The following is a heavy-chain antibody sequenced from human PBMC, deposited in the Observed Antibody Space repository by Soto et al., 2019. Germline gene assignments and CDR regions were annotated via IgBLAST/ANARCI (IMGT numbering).Heavy chain of an antibody. D-gene: IGHD5-18*01. Sequence: GGSLRLSCAASGFTFSSYGMHWVRQAPGKGLEWVAVIWYDGSNKYYADSVKGRFTISRDNSKNTLYLQMNSLRAEDTAVYYCAREMGQLWPYYGMDVWGQGTTVTVSS. J-gene: IGHJ6*02. CDR2: IWYDGSNK. CDR1: GFTFSSYG. V-gene: IGHV3-33*01. CDR3: AREMGQLWPYYGMDV.